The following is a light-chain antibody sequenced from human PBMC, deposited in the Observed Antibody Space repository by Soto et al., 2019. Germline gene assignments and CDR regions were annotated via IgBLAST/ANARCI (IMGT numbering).Light chain of an antibody. CDR1: QSVSSG. CDR2: GVS. Sequence: EIVMAQSPAALSVSPGEGATLSCRASQSVSSGLAWYQQKPGQAPRLLIYGVSTRATGIPARFTGSGSATEFTLTIGSLQSEDFAVYYCQQYNSWPLTFGGGTKVDNK. CDR3: QQYNSWPLT. V-gene: IGKV3-15*01. J-gene: IGKJ4*01.